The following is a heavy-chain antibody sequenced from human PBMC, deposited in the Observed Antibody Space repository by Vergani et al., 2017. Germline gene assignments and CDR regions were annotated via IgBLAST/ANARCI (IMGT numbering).Heavy chain of an antibody. V-gene: IGHV3-23*01. CDR2: ISGSGGST. J-gene: IGHJ5*02. D-gene: IGHD3-3*01. Sequence: EVQLLESGGGLVQPGGSLRLSCAASGFTFSSYAMSWVRQAPGKGLEWVSAISGSGGSTYYADSVKGRFTISRDNSKNTLYLQMNSLRAEDTAVYYCARDTGESYDFWSGGPNWFDPWGQGTLVTVSS. CDR1: GFTFSSYA. CDR3: ARDTGESYDFWSGGPNWFDP.